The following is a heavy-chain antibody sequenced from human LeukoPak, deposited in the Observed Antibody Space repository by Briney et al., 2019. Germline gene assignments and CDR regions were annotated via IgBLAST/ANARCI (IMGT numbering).Heavy chain of an antibody. D-gene: IGHD1-26*01. Sequence: GGSLSLSCAASGFIFSSYAMSWVRQAPGKGLEWVSTILSGGDAASYADSVRGRFTISRDNSKYTLYLEMNSLRAEDTAIYYCAKDLVSPRRVGSSEKLDYWGQGTLVTVSS. CDR3: AKDLVSPRRVGSSEKLDY. J-gene: IGHJ4*02. CDR2: ILSGGDAA. V-gene: IGHV3-23*01. CDR1: GFIFSSYA.